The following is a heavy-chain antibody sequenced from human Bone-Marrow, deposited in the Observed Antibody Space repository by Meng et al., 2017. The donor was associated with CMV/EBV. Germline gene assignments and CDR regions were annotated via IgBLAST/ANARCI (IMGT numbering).Heavy chain of an antibody. J-gene: IGHJ6*02. CDR1: GFTFSSYA. CDR2: ISYDGNNK. Sequence: GESLKISCAASGFTFSSYAMHWVRQAPGKGLEWVAVISYDGNNKYYADSVKGRFTISRDNSKNTLYLQMNSLRAEDTAVYYCARGGAGGPIVVVPAATIYYYGMDVWGQGTTVTVSS. CDR3: ARGGAGGPIVVVPAATIYYYGMDV. D-gene: IGHD2-2*01. V-gene: IGHV3-30*04.